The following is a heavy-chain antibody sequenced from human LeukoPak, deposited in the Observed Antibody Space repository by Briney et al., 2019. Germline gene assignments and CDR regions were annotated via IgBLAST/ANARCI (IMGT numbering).Heavy chain of an antibody. CDR2: ISGSGGST. J-gene: IGHJ4*02. CDR3: AKSLAPGYNGYEFNFDY. V-gene: IGHV3-23*01. CDR1: GFTFSSYA. Sequence: GGSLRLSCAASGFTFSSYAMSWVRQAPGKGLEWVSAISGSGGSTYYADSVKGRFTISRDNSKNTLYLQMNSLRAEDTAVYYCAKSLAPGYNGYEFNFDYWGQGTLVTVSS. D-gene: IGHD5-12*01.